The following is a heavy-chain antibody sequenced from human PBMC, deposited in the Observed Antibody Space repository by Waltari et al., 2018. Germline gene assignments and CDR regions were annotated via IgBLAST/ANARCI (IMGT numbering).Heavy chain of an antibody. CDR1: GGSFSGYY. Sequence: QVQLQQWGAGLLKPSETLSLTCAVYGGSFSGYYWSWIRQPPGKGLEWIGEINHSGSTNYNPSLKSRVTISVDTSMNQFSLKLSSVTAADTAVYYCARHYGIAVAGRLGYDYWGQGTLVTVSS. D-gene: IGHD6-19*01. CDR3: ARHYGIAVAGRLGYDY. CDR2: INHSGST. J-gene: IGHJ4*02. V-gene: IGHV4-34*01.